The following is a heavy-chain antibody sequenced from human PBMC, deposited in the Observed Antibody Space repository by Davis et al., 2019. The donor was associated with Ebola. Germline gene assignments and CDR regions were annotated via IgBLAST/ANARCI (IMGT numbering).Heavy chain of an antibody. J-gene: IGHJ4*02. Sequence: GESLKISCAASGFTFSSYAMSWVRQAPGKGLEWVSAISGSGGSTYYADSVKGRFTISRDNSKNTLYLQMASLRGEDTAVYYCVKGDFVAARPGTYWGQGTLVTVSS. CDR3: VKGDFVAARPGTY. V-gene: IGHV3-23*01. D-gene: IGHD6-6*01. CDR1: GFTFSSYA. CDR2: ISGSGGST.